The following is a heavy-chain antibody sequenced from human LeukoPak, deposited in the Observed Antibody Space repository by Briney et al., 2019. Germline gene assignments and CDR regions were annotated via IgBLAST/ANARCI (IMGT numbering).Heavy chain of an antibody. Sequence: GRSLRLSCAASGFTFSSYGMHWVRQAPGKGLEWVAVISYDGSNKYYADSVKGRFTISRDNSKNTLYLQMNSLRAEDTAVYYCAQGSSYMDVWGKGTTVTVSS. CDR2: ISYDGSNK. V-gene: IGHV3-30*18. J-gene: IGHJ6*03. CDR3: AQGSSYMDV. CDR1: GFTFSSYG.